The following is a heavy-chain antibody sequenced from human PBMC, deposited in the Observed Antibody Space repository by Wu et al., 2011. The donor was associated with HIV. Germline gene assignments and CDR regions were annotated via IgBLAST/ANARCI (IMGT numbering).Heavy chain of an antibody. J-gene: IGHJ4*02. CDR3: AAAPGTISPRFDY. V-gene: IGHV1-8*01. D-gene: IGHD2-2*01. Sequence: QVQLVQSGAEVKKPGASVKVSCKASGYIFTTNDIIWVRQATGQGLEWMGWMNPNSANTGYAQKFQDRVTMTRNTSISTAYMELSSLRSEDTAVYYCAAAPGTISPRFDYWGQGTLVTVSS. CDR1: GYIFTTND. CDR2: MNPNSANT.